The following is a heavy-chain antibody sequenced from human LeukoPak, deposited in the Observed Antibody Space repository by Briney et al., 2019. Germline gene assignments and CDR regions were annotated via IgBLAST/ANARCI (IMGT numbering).Heavy chain of an antibody. J-gene: IGHJ4*02. CDR1: GYTFTGYY. CDR2: INPNSGGT. CDR3: ARGGSAEKEKYFDY. Sequence: GASVKVSCKASGYTFTGYYMHWVRQAPGQGLEWMGGINPNSGGTKYAQKFQGRATMTRDTSISTAYMELSRLRSDDTAVYYCARGGSAEKEKYFDYWGQGTLVTVSS. V-gene: IGHV1-2*02. D-gene: IGHD3-10*01.